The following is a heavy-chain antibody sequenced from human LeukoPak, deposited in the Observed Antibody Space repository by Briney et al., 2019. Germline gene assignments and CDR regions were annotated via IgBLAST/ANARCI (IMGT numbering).Heavy chain of an antibody. Sequence: SETLSLTCAVYGGSFSGYYWSWIRQPPGKGLEWIGEINHSGSTNYNPSLKSRVTIPVDTSKNQFSLKLSSVTAADTAVYYCARQYVDTAMDYWGQGTLVTVSS. CDR1: GGSFSGYY. CDR3: ARQYVDTAMDY. V-gene: IGHV4-34*01. D-gene: IGHD5-18*01. CDR2: INHSGST. J-gene: IGHJ4*02.